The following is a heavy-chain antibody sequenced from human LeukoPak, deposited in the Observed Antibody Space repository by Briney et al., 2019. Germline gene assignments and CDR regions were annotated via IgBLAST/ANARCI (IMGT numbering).Heavy chain of an antibody. J-gene: IGHJ5*02. CDR3: AREDYYGSGSFSNWFDP. CDR1: GYTFNIYD. CDR2: MNPNSGNT. Sequence: ASVKVSCQASGYTFNIYDIHWVRQATGQGLEWMGWMNPNSGNTGSAQKFQGRLTMTRNTSISTAYMELSSLTSEDTAVYYCAREDYYGSGSFSNWFDPWGQGTLVTVSS. D-gene: IGHD3-10*01. V-gene: IGHV1-8*01.